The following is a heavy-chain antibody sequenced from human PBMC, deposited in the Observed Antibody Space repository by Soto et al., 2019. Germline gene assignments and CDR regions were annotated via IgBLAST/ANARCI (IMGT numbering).Heavy chain of an antibody. CDR1: GYSLTGYY. CDR3: TRDLDY. J-gene: IGHJ4*02. V-gene: IGHV1-2*02. Sequence: QVQLVQSGAEVKKPGASVKVSCKPSGYSLTGYYMHWVRQAPGQGLEWMGWLNPITGGTNYTQKFQGRVALTRDTSIGTAYMELRGLRSDDTPVYFCTRDLDYWGQGTLVTVSS. CDR2: LNPITGGT.